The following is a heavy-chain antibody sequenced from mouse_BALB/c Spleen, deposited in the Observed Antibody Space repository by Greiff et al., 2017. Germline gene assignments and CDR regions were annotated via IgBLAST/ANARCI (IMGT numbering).Heavy chain of an antibody. CDR2: IRLKSNNYAT. CDR3: TRWCNYGYFDV. CDR1: GFTFSNYW. Sequence: EVKVEESGGGLVQPGGSMKLSCVASGFTFSNYWMNWVRQSPEKGLEWVAEIRLKSNNYATHYAESVKGRFTISRDDSKSSVYLQMNNLRAEDTGIYYCTRWCNYGYFDVWGAGTTVTVSS. D-gene: IGHD1-1*02. J-gene: IGHJ1*01. V-gene: IGHV6-6*02.